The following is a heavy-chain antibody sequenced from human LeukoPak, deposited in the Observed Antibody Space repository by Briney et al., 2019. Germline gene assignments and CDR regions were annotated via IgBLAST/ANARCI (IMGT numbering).Heavy chain of an antibody. CDR3: ARESGLVGATTGAFDI. J-gene: IGHJ3*02. CDR1: GYTFTGYY. Sequence: ASVKVSCKASGYTFTGYYMHWVRQAPGQGLEWMGWINPNSGGTNYAQKFQGRATMTRDTSISTAYMELSRLRSDDTAVYYCARESGLVGATTGAFDIWGQGTMVTVSS. V-gene: IGHV1-2*02. D-gene: IGHD1-26*01. CDR2: INPNSGGT.